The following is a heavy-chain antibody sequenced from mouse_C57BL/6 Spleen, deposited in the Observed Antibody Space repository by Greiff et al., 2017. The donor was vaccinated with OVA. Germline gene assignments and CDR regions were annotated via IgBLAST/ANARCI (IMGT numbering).Heavy chain of an antibody. V-gene: IGHV1-61*01. CDR2: IYPSDSET. Sequence: VQLQQPGAELVRPGSSVKLSCKASGYTFTSYWMDWVKQRPGQGLEWIGNIYPSDSETHYNQKFKDKATLTVDKSSSTAYMQLSSLTSEDSAVYYCARGRAIYDGYPEGYFDVWGTGTTVTVSS. CDR3: ARGRAIYDGYPEGYFDV. D-gene: IGHD2-3*01. J-gene: IGHJ1*03. CDR1: GYTFTSYW.